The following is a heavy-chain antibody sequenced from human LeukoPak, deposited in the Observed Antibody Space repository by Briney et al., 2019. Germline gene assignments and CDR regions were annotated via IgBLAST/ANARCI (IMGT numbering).Heavy chain of an antibody. D-gene: IGHD4-11*01. Sequence: SETLSLTCSVSGGSISSYSWSWIRQPAAKGLEWIGRINTSGSTNYNPSLASRVTMSVDTTKNQFSLQLISVTAADTAVYYCVREMTTVNWFDPWGQGTLVTVSS. CDR1: GGSISSYS. CDR2: INTSGST. V-gene: IGHV4-4*07. J-gene: IGHJ5*02. CDR3: VREMTTVNWFDP.